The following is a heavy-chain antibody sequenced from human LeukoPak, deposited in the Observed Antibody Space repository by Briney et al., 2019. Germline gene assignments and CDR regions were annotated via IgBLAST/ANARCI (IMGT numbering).Heavy chain of an antibody. Sequence: ASVKVSCKASGYIFTTYDINWVRLAPGQGLEWMAWMNPNTGNTGFAQKFQGRVTVSRNTDISTAYMELNSLRSEDTAVYYCASGGHADYYDSSGYNTGFGYWGQGTLVTVSS. V-gene: IGHV1-8*03. J-gene: IGHJ4*02. CDR3: ASGGHADYYDSSGYNTGFGY. D-gene: IGHD3-22*01. CDR1: GYIFTTYD. CDR2: MNPNTGNT.